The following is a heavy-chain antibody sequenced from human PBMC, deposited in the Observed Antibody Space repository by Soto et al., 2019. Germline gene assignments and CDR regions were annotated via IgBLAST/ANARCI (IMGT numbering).Heavy chain of an antibody. V-gene: IGHV3-30*03. CDR3: ARDLSTGAAHYYFAY. CDR2: ISYDGGDK. Sequence: GGSLRLSCAASGFTFNNFAMHWVRQPPGKGLEWVAVISYDGGDKYYADSVKGRFTISRDNSKNTLYLQMNGLRAEDTAVYYCARDLSTGAAHYYFAYWNPGALVTGSS. J-gene: IGHJ4*02. D-gene: IGHD6-13*01. CDR1: GFTFNNFA.